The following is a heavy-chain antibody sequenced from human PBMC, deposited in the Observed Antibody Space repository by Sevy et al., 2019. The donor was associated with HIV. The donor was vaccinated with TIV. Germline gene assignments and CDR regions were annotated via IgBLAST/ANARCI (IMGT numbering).Heavy chain of an antibody. D-gene: IGHD3-22*01. Sequence: ASVKVSCKLCGYTLTDFSMHWVRQAPGKGLEWVATFDPEDGRTIYAQKFQGRVTMTEDTSTDTAYMELNSLRSDDTAVYYCATTKDYYDSSGYPFDYWGQGTQVTVSS. CDR3: ATTKDYYDSSGYPFDY. CDR1: GYTLTDFS. V-gene: IGHV1-24*01. CDR2: FDPEDGRT. J-gene: IGHJ4*02.